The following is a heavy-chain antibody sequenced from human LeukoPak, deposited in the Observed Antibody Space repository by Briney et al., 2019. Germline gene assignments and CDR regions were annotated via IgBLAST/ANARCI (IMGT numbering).Heavy chain of an antibody. J-gene: IGHJ4*02. Sequence: SETLSLTCAVSGGSISSGGYSWSWIRQPPGRGLEWIGYIYYSGSTNYNPSLKSRVTISVDTSKNQFSLKLSSVTAADTAVYYCARGGYYDSSGLDIDYWGQGTLVTVSS. V-gene: IGHV4-61*08. CDR2: IYYSGST. D-gene: IGHD3-22*01. CDR3: ARGGYYDSSGLDIDY. CDR1: GGSISSGGYS.